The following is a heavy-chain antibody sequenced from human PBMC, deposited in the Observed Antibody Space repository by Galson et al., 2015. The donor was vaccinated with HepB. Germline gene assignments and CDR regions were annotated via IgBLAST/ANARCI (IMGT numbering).Heavy chain of an antibody. CDR1: GGSISSGGYY. CDR3: ARASLPPAQPPKFYWYFDL. D-gene: IGHD6-13*01. V-gene: IGHV4-31*03. Sequence: LSLTCTVSGGSISSGGYYWSWIRQHPGKGLEWIGYIYYSGSTYYNPSLESRVTISVDTSKNQFSLKLSSVTAADTAVYYCARASLPPAQPPKFYWYFDLWGRGTLVTVSS. CDR2: IYYSGST. J-gene: IGHJ2*01.